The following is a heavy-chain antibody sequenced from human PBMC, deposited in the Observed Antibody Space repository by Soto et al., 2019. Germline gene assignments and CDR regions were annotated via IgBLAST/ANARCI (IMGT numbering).Heavy chain of an antibody. CDR2: IYYSGTT. Sequence: QVQLQESGPGLVKPSQTLSLTCTVSGGSISSGDYYWSWISQPQGKGLEWIGYIYYSGTTYYNPSLKSRVTISVDTSKNQFSLKLSSVTAADTAVYYCARSRNSDYVPQYWGQGTLVTVSS. J-gene: IGHJ4*02. D-gene: IGHD4-4*01. CDR1: GGSISSGDYY. CDR3: ARSRNSDYVPQY. V-gene: IGHV4-30-4*01.